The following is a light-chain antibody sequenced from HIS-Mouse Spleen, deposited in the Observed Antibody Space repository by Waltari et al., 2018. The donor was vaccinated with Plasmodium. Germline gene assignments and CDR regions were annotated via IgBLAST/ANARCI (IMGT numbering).Light chain of an antibody. CDR3: YSTDSSGNHRV. Sequence: SYELTQPPSVSVSPGQTARITCSGDALPKKYAYWYQQKSGQAPVLVIYEDSKRPSGIPDGFCGSSSGTMATLTSSGDQVEDEADYYCYSTDSSGNHRVFGGGTKLTVL. CDR1: ALPKKY. CDR2: EDS. V-gene: IGLV3-10*01. J-gene: IGLJ3*02.